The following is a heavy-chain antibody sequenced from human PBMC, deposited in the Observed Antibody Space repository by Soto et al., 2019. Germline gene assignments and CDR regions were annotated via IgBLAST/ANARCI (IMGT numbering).Heavy chain of an antibody. J-gene: IGHJ4*02. V-gene: IGHV4-39*07. CDR3: VRGPNVGEYIPY. CDR1: GGSISSSSYY. Sequence: SETLSLTCTVSGGSISSSSYYWGWIRQPPGKGLEWIGSIYYSGSTYYNPSLKSRVTISVDTSKNQFSLKLSSVTAADTAVYFCVRGPNVGEYIPYWGQGMLVTVSS. D-gene: IGHD4-17*01. CDR2: IYYSGST.